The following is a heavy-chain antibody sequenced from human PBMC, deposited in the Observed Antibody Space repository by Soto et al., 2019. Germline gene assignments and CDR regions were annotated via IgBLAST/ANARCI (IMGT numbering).Heavy chain of an antibody. CDR2: ISSSSSYT. V-gene: IGHV3-11*06. CDR3: ARAGAGVVVVVAATWFDY. CDR1: GFTFSDYY. J-gene: IGHJ4*02. D-gene: IGHD2-15*01. Sequence: GGSLRLSCAVSGFTFSDYYMSWIRQAPGKGLEWVSYISSSSSYTNYADSVKGRFTISRDNAKNSLYLQMNSLRAEDTAVYYCARAGAGVVVVVAATWFDYWGQGTLVTVSS.